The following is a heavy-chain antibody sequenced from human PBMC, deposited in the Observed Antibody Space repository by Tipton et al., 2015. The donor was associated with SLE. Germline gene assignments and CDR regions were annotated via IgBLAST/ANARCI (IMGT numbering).Heavy chain of an antibody. CDR1: GYSISSGYY. J-gene: IGHJ6*01. CDR2: IYHSGST. V-gene: IGHV4-38-2*02. D-gene: IGHD6-13*01. Sequence: TLSLTCAVSGYSISSGYYWGWIRQPPGKGLEWIGSIYHSGSTYYNPSLKSRVTISVDTSKNQFSLKLSSVTAADTAVYYCARDAGIAAAGPYGMDVWGQGTTVTVSS. CDR3: ARDAGIAAAGPYGMDV.